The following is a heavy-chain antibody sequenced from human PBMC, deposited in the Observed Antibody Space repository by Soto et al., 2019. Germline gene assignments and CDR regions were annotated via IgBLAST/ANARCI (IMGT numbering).Heavy chain of an antibody. CDR2: ISAYNGNT. Sequence: ASVKVSCKASGYTFTSYGISWVRQAPGQGLEWMGWISAYNGNTNYAQRFQGRVTMTRDTSTSTVYMELSSLRSEDTAVYYCARRDRTIVWGIVGDYSNSGMYLWGPGIPVTVPS. V-gene: IGHV1-18*01. J-gene: IGHJ6*02. D-gene: IGHD3-10*01. CDR1: GYTFTSYG. CDR3: ARRDRTIVWGIVGDYSNSGMYL.